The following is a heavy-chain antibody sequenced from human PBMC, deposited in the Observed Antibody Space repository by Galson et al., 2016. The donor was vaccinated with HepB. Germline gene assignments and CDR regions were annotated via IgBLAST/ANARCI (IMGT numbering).Heavy chain of an antibody. CDR2: ISVSSTDT. CDR3: AKDAMVVPAAECVS. V-gene: IGHV3-23*01. J-gene: IGHJ4*02. CDR1: GFKFSNYA. Sequence: SLRLSCAASGFKFSNYAMSWVRQAPGKGLEWVAVISVSSTDTYYAESLRGRFTISRDNSKNTLYLQMNSLRAEDTAVYYCAKDAMVVPAAECVSWGQGTLVTVSS. D-gene: IGHD2-2*01.